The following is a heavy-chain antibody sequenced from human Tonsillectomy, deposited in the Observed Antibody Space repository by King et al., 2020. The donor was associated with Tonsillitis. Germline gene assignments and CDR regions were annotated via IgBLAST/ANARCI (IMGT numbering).Heavy chain of an antibody. J-gene: IGHJ5*02. D-gene: IGHD1-14*01. V-gene: IGHV3-23*03. Sequence: VQLVESGGGLVQPGGSLRLSCAASGFTFSSYAMSWVRQAPGKGLEWVSVIYSGGGSTYYADSVKGRFTISRDNSKNTLYLQMNSLRAEDTGVYYCAKDRTGNWFDPCGQGTLVTVSS. CDR2: IYSGGGST. CDR3: AKDRTGNWFDP. CDR1: GFTFSSYA.